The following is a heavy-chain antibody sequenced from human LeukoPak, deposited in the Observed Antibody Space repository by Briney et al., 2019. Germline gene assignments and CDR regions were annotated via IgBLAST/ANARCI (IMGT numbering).Heavy chain of an antibody. Sequence: GSSLRLSCAASGFTFSRNVRHWVRQAPGKGLEWVALISHDGNNKFYADSVKGRFTISRDNSRNTLFLQMNSLRGEDAAVYSCARGGIPTGPYYYFYYMDVWGKGTAVTVSS. V-gene: IGHV3-30*01. J-gene: IGHJ6*03. D-gene: IGHD3-10*01. CDR3: ARGGIPTGPYYYFYYMDV. CDR1: GFTFSRNV. CDR2: ISHDGNNK.